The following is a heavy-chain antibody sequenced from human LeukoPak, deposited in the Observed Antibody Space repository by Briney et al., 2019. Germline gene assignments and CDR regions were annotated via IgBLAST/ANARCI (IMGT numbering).Heavy chain of an antibody. J-gene: IGHJ4*02. CDR2: IFYSGST. Sequence: PSETLSLTCTVSGGSISNYYWSWIRQPPGKGLEWIGDIFYSGSTNYNPSLKSRVTISVDTSKKQYSLNVSSVTAADAAVYYCARDRGTFLDYWGQGTLVTVSS. CDR1: GGSISNYY. V-gene: IGHV4-59*01. D-gene: IGHD2/OR15-2a*01. CDR3: ARDRGTFLDY.